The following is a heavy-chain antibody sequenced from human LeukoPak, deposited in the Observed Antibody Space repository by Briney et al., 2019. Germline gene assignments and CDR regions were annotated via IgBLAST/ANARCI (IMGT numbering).Heavy chain of an antibody. CDR1: GGSISSSSYY. CDR2: IYYSGST. J-gene: IGHJ3*02. Sequence: SETLSLTCTVSGGSISSSSYYWGWIRQPPGKGLEWIGSIYYSGSTYYNPSLKSRVTISVDTSKNQFSLKLSSVTAADTAVYYCARDLPYSGRPRRDYDAFDIWGQGTMVTVSS. CDR3: ARDLPYSGRPRRDYDAFDI. V-gene: IGHV4-39*02. D-gene: IGHD1-26*01.